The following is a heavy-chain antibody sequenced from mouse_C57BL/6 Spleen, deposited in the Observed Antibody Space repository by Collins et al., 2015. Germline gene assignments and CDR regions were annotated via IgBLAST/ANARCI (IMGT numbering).Heavy chain of an antibody. Sequence: EVQLVESGGGLVQPKGSLKLSCAASGFTFNTYAMNWVRQAPGKGLEWAARIRSKSNNYATYYADSVKDRFTISRDDSQSMLYLQMNNLKTEDTAMYYCVRGYWYFDVWGAGTTVTVSS. CDR3: VRGYWYFDV. CDR1: GFTFNTYA. J-gene: IGHJ1*01. V-gene: IGHV10-1*02. CDR2: IRSKSNNYAT.